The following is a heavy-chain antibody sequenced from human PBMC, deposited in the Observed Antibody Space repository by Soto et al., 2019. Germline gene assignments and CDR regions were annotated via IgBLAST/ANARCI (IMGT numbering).Heavy chain of an antibody. CDR1: GYIFTTYG. J-gene: IGHJ6*02. V-gene: IGHV1-18*01. Sequence: QIQLVQFGGEVARPGASVTVSCEASGYIFTTYGLSWVRQTPAHGREWMGWISADSGYTQYAQFFQGRVTMTRDTSRNTGSMTLRDLTSDDTGIYYCARDRPPGSLYGMDAWGQGTAVTASS. CDR2: ISADSGYT. CDR3: ARDRPPGSLYGMDA.